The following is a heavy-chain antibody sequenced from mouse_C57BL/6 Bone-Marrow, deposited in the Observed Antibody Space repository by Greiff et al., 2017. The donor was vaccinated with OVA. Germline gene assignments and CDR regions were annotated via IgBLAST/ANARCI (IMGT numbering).Heavy chain of an antibody. CDR3: ARNWGGYYDYDRAGFAY. CDR1: GFSLTSYG. Sequence: QVQLKQSGPGLVQPSQSLSITCTVSGFSLTSYGVHWVRQSPGKGLEWLGVIWSGGSTDYNAAFISRLSISKDNSKSQVFFKMNSLQADDTAIYYCARNWGGYYDYDRAGFAYWGQGTLVTVSA. V-gene: IGHV2-2*01. D-gene: IGHD2-4*01. J-gene: IGHJ3*01. CDR2: IWSGGST.